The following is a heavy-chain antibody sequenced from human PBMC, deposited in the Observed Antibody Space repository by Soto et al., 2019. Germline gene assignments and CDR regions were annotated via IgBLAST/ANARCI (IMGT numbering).Heavy chain of an antibody. CDR2: IRGSGGST. J-gene: IGHJ3*02. V-gene: IGHV3-23*01. D-gene: IGHD1-26*01. CDR1: GFTFSSYA. CDR3: AKDHSGSYGAFDI. Sequence: EVPLLESGGGLVQPGGSLRLSCAASGFTFSSYAMSWVRQAPGQGLEWGSAIRGSGGSTYYEDSVKGRFTISRDNSKNTLYQQMNSLRAEDTAVYYCAKDHSGSYGAFDIWGQGTMVTVSS.